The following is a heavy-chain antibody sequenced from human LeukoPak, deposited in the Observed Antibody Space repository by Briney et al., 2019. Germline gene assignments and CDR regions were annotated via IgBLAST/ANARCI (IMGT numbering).Heavy chain of an antibody. CDR3: AREAFTFGEYNQFDP. CDR1: GGSISSSSYY. Sequence: SETLSLTCTVSGGSISSSSYYWGWIRQPPGKGLEWIGGIYYSGSTYYNPSLKSRVTISVDTSKNQFSLKLSSVTAADTAVYYCAREAFTFGEYNQFDPWGQGTLVTVSS. CDR2: IYYSGST. V-gene: IGHV4-39*07. J-gene: IGHJ5*02. D-gene: IGHD3-10*01.